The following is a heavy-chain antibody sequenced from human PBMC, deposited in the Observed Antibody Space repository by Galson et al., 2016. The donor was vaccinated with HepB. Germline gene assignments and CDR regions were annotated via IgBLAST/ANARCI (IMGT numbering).Heavy chain of an antibody. CDR3: ATKGHCSSTGCYAGYYHYFYMDV. Sequence: SVKVSCKAFGGSFSTYGVTWVRQAPGQGLEWMGGIIPIFGTTNYAQRFQGRVTITADESTSTAYLELSSLKSEDTAVYYWATKGHCSSTGCYAGYYHYFYMDVWGKGTTVTVSS. CDR1: GGSFSTYG. CDR2: IIPIFGTT. J-gene: IGHJ6*03. D-gene: IGHD2-2*01. V-gene: IGHV1-69*13.